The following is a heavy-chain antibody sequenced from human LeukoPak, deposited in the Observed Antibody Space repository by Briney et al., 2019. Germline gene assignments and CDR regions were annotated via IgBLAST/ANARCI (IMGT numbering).Heavy chain of an antibody. J-gene: IGHJ4*02. CDR2: VSGSGGST. CDR3: AKNSPYNAYGSGSYYNVLDY. CDR1: GFTFSSYA. Sequence: GGSLRLSCAASGFTFSSYAMSWVRQAPGKGLEWVSAVSGSGGSTYYADSVKGRFTISRDNSKNTLYLQMNSLRAEDTAVYYCAKNSPYNAYGSGSYYNVLDYWGQGTLVTVSS. V-gene: IGHV3-23*01. D-gene: IGHD3-10*01.